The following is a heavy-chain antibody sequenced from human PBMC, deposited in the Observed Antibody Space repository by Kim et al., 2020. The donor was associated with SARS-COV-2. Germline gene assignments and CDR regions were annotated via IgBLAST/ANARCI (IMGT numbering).Heavy chain of an antibody. Sequence: GGSLRLSCAASAFIFSTYSMNWVRQAPGKGLEWVSSISDTGIYIYYADSVKGRFTISRDNAKNSLYLQMNSLRAEDTAVYYCARGRGGIQLIDYWGQGTLVTVSS. CDR2: ISDTGIYI. CDR1: AFIFSTYS. D-gene: IGHD5-18*01. V-gene: IGHV3-21*01. CDR3: ARGRGGIQLIDY. J-gene: IGHJ4*02.